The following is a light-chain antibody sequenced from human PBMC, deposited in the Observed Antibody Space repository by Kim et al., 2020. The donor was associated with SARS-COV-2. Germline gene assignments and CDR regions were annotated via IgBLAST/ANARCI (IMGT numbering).Light chain of an antibody. CDR1: KLGDRH. Sequence: VSQGQTAIITCAGNKLGDRHACWYQQRPGQSPVLVIYEDIKRPSGIPERFSGSNSGNTATLTIRGTQAMDEADYYCQTWDSGTPYVFGPGTKVTVL. CDR2: EDI. CDR3: QTWDSGTPYV. J-gene: IGLJ1*01. V-gene: IGLV3-1*01.